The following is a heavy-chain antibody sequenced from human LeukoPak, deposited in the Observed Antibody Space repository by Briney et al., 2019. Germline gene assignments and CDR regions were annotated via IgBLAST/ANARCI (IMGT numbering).Heavy chain of an antibody. Sequence: SETPSLTCTVSGGFIASYSWSWIRQPAGKGLEWIGRIYTSGGSDYNPSLKSRVTMSLDTSKNQFYLKMTSVTAADTAVYYCARGPSGYYYGWGQGILVTVSS. J-gene: IGHJ4*02. CDR1: GGFIASYS. V-gene: IGHV4-4*07. CDR2: IYTSGGS. CDR3: ARGPSGYYYG. D-gene: IGHD3-22*01.